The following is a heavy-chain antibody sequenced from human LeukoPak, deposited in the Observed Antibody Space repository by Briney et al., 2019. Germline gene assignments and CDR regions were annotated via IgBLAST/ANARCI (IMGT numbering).Heavy chain of an antibody. CDR1: GGSISSYY. CDR3: AGGMTAAAAY. Sequence: SETLSLTCTGSGGSISSYYWSWIRQPPGKGLEWIGYIYYSGSTNYNPSLKSRVTISVDTSKNQFSLKLSSVTAADTAVYYCAGGMTAAAAYWGQGTLVTVSS. J-gene: IGHJ4*02. CDR2: IYYSGST. V-gene: IGHV4-59*12. D-gene: IGHD6-13*01.